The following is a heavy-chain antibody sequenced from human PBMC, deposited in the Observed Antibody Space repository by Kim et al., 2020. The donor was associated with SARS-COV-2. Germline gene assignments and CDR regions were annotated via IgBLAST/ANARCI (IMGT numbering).Heavy chain of an antibody. Sequence: SQTLSLTCTVSGGSISSYYWSWIRQPPGKGLEWIGYIYYSGSTNYNPSLKSRVTISVDTSKNQFSLKLSSVTAADTAVYYCARTAAAGGGMDVWGQGTTVTVSS. CDR2: IYYSGST. D-gene: IGHD6-13*01. CDR3: ARTAAAGGGMDV. CDR1: GGSISSYY. J-gene: IGHJ6*02. V-gene: IGHV4-59*01.